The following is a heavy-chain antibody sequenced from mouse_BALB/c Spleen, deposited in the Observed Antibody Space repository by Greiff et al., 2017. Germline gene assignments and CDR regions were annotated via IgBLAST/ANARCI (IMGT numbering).Heavy chain of an antibody. CDR2: ISTYYGDA. Sequence: QVQLQQSGAELVRPGVSVKISCKGSGYTFTDYAMHWVEQSHAKSLEWIGVISTYYGDASYNQKFKGKATMTVDKSSSTAYMELARLTSEDSAIYYCARGNGSSLYYYAMDYWGQGTSVTVSS. CDR1: GYTFTDYA. V-gene: IGHV1S137*01. CDR3: ARGNGSSLYYYAMDY. D-gene: IGHD1-1*01. J-gene: IGHJ4*01.